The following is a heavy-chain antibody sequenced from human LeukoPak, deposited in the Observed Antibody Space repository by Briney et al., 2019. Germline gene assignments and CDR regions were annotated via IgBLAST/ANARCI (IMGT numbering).Heavy chain of an antibody. D-gene: IGHD2-2*02. CDR3: VRGPSSAIRPEYFDY. CDR2: ISSSSSYI. Sequence: GGSLRLSCAASGFMFSFYMMNWVRQAPGKGLEWASSISSSSSYIYYADSVKGRFTISRDNAKNSLYLQRNSLRVEDTAVYYCVRGPSSAIRPEYFDYWGQGTLVTVSS. V-gene: IGHV3-21*01. CDR1: GFMFSFYM. J-gene: IGHJ4*02.